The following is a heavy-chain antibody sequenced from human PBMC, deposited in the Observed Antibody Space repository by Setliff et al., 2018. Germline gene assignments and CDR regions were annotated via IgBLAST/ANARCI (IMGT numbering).Heavy chain of an antibody. V-gene: IGHV1-18*01. D-gene: IGHD3-10*01. CDR1: GYTFTSYG. J-gene: IGHJ4*02. Sequence: ASVKVSCKASGYTFTSYGISWVRQAPGRGLEWMGWISAYIGNTNYAQKLQGRVTMTTDTSTSTAYMELRSLRSDDTAVYYCARDPGWFGELLGYFDYWGQGTLVTVSS. CDR3: ARDPGWFGELLGYFDY. CDR2: ISAYIGNT.